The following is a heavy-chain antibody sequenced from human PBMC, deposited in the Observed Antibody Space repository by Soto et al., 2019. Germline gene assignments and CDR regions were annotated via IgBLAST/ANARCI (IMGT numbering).Heavy chain of an antibody. CDR2: IFSNDEK. CDR3: ARIPRYSSSWYGMDV. V-gene: IGHV2-26*01. D-gene: IGHD6-13*01. J-gene: IGHJ6*02. Sequence: QVTLKESGPALVKPTETLTLTCTVSGFSLSNARMGVSWIRQPPGKALEWLAHIFSNDEKSYSTSLKSRLTIAKDPSKSQVVLTMTNMDPVDTATYYCARIPRYSSSWYGMDVWGQGTTVTVSS. CDR1: GFSLSNARMG.